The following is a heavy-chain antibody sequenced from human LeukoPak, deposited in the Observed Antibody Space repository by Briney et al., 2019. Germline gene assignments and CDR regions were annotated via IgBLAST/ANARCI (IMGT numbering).Heavy chain of an antibody. CDR1: GFTFSSYG. D-gene: IGHD3-3*01. J-gene: IGHJ6*03. CDR3: AKDFTIFGVAYYMDV. Sequence: PGGSQRLSCAASGFTFSSYGMHWVRQALGKGLEWVAFIRYDGSNKYYADSVKGRFTISRDNSKNTLYLQMNSLRAEDTAVYYCAKDFTIFGVAYYMDVWGKGTTVTVSS. V-gene: IGHV3-30*02. CDR2: IRYDGSNK.